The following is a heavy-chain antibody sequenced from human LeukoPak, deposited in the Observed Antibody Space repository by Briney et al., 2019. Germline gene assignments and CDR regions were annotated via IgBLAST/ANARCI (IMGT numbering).Heavy chain of an antibody. CDR3: ARIRRTLIATTGSVDF. Sequence: GGSLRLSCVASGFTLSNYSLTWVRQAPGKGLEWVSYISRSSSTIYYADSVKDRFTISRDNAKNSLFLQMNSLRAEDTAVYYCARIRRTLIATTGSVDFWGQGTLVTVSS. J-gene: IGHJ4*02. CDR1: GFTLSNYS. D-gene: IGHD6-13*01. CDR2: ISRSSSTI. V-gene: IGHV3-48*04.